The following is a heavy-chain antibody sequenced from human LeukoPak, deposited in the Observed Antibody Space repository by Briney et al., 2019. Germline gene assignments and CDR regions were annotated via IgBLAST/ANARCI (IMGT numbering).Heavy chain of an antibody. Sequence: GGSLRLSCTVSGFTVSSNSMSWVRQAPGKGLEWVSFIYSDNTHYSDSVKGRFTISRDNSKNTLYLQMNSLRAEDTAVYYCARRAGAYSHPYDYWGQGILVTVSS. J-gene: IGHJ4*02. CDR3: ARRAGAYSHPYDY. D-gene: IGHD4/OR15-4a*01. CDR2: IYSDNT. CDR1: GFTVSSNS. V-gene: IGHV3-53*01.